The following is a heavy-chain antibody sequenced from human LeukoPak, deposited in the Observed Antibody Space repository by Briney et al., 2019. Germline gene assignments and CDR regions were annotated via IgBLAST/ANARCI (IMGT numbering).Heavy chain of an antibody. D-gene: IGHD5-24*01. V-gene: IGHV1-69*06. J-gene: IGHJ4*02. Sequence: ASVKVSCKASGGTFSSYAISWVRQAPGQGLEWMGGIIPIFGTANYAQKFQGRVTITADKSTSTAYMELSSLRSEDTAVYYCAGERDGYNMFYFDYWGQGTLVTVSS. CDR3: AGERDGYNMFYFDY. CDR2: IIPIFGTA. CDR1: GGTFSSYA.